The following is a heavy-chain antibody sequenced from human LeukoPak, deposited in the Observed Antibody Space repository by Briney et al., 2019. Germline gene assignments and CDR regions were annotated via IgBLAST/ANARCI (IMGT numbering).Heavy chain of an antibody. Sequence: GGSLRLSCAASGFTFNCAMSWVRQAPGKGLEWVSSISGSGGSTYYADSVKGRFTISRDNSKNLVYLQMNSLRAEDTAVYYCARGWNYAFRFDFWGQGTLVTVSS. CDR3: ARGWNYAFRFDF. V-gene: IGHV3-23*01. D-gene: IGHD1-7*01. CDR2: ISGSGGST. J-gene: IGHJ4*02. CDR1: GFTFNCA.